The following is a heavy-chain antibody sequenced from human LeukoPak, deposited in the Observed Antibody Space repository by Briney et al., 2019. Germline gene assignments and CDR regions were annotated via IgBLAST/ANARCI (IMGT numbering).Heavy chain of an antibody. J-gene: IGHJ4*02. CDR2: ISAYNGNT. Sequence: GASVEVSCKASGYTFTSYGISWVRQAPGQGLEWMGWISAYNGNTNYAQKLQGRVTMTTDTSTSTAYMELRSLRSDDTAVYYCARVGNHYYDSSGYYYVDDYWGQGTLVTVSS. CDR3: ARVGNHYYDSSGYYYVDDY. CDR1: GYTFTSYG. V-gene: IGHV1-18*01. D-gene: IGHD3-22*01.